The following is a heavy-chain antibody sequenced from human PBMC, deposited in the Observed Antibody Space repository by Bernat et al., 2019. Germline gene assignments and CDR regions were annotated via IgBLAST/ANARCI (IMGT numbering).Heavy chain of an antibody. CDR2: ISGDGGST. Sequence: EVQVVESGGGLVQPGGSLRLSCAASGFTFDDYAMHWFRQAPGKGLEWVSLISGDGGSTYYADSVKGRFTISRDNSKNSLYLQMNSLRTEDTALYYCAKDMAYVEMATIWQLDYWGQGTLVTVSS. J-gene: IGHJ4*02. CDR1: GFTFDDYA. D-gene: IGHD5-24*01. CDR3: AKDMAYVEMATIWQLDY. V-gene: IGHV3-43*02.